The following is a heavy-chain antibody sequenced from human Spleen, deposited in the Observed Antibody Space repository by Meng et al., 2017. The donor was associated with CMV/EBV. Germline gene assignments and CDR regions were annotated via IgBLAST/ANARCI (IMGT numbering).Heavy chain of an antibody. CDR1: GFTFSSYA. CDR3: ARPAGSPGEDWFDP. CDR2: ISSNGGST. D-gene: IGHD2-2*01. Sequence: GESLKISCAASGFTFSSYAMHWVRQAPGKGLEYVSAISSNGGSTYYADSVKGRFTISRDNSKNTLYLQMGSLRAEDMAVYYCARPAGSPGEDWFDPWGQGTLVTVSS. V-gene: IGHV3-64*02. J-gene: IGHJ5*02.